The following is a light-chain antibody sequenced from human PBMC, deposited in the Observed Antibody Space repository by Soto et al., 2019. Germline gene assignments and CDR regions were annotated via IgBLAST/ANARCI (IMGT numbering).Light chain of an antibody. CDR2: GAT. CDR3: QQYNNWPGT. Sequence: EIVLTQSPATLSLSPGERATLSCRASQTVNNNLAWYQQKPGQAPRLLIYGATTRATGIPARFSGSGSGTEFTLTISSLQSEDFAVYSCQQYNNWPGTFGQGTKVDIK. CDR1: QTVNNN. J-gene: IGKJ1*01. V-gene: IGKV3-15*01.